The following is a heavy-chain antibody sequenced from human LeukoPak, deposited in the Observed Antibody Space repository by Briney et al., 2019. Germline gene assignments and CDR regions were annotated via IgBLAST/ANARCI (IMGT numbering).Heavy chain of an antibody. Sequence: SQTLSLTCTVSGGSISSGGYYWSWIRQHPGKGLEWIGYIYYSGRTYYNPSLKSRVTISVDTSKNQFSLKLSSVTAADTGVYYCAREGEDDILTGNGMDVWGKGTTVTVSS. CDR2: IYYSGRT. CDR1: GGSISSGGYY. V-gene: IGHV4-31*03. D-gene: IGHD3-9*01. J-gene: IGHJ6*04. CDR3: AREGEDDILTGNGMDV.